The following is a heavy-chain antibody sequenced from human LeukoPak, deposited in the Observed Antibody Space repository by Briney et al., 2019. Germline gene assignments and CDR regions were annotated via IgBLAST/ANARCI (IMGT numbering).Heavy chain of an antibody. CDR3: AKDLTTVTSQGDY. Sequence: GGSLRLSCAASGFTFSSYGMHWVRQAPGKGLEWVAFIRYDGSNKYYADSVKGRFTISRDNSKNTLYLQMNSLRAEDTAVYYCAKDLTTVTSQGDYWGQGTVVTVSS. CDR2: IRYDGSNK. V-gene: IGHV3-30*02. J-gene: IGHJ4*02. CDR1: GFTFSSYG. D-gene: IGHD4-17*01.